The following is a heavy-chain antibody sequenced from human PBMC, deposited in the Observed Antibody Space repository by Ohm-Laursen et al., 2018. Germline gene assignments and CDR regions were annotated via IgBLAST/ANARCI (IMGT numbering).Heavy chain of an antibody. CDR2: INPNSGGT. J-gene: IGHJ4*02. CDR1: GYTFTGYY. CDR3: ARVRMIKSPFDY. V-gene: IGHV1-2*02. Sequence: SVKVSCKASGYTFTGYYMHWVRQAPGQGLEWMGWINPNSGGTNYAQKFQGRVTMTRDTSISTAYMELSRLRSDDTAVYYCARVRMIKSPFDYWGQGTLVTVSS. D-gene: IGHD3-16*01.